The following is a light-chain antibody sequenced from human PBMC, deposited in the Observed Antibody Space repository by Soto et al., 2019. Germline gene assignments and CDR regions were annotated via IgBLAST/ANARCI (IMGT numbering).Light chain of an antibody. Sequence: DVQMTQSPSSLSASVGDRVTITCRASQNIADFLNWYQQKSGKAPKLLIYAASRLQTGVPSRFSGRASGSDFTLTISSLQPEDFATYYCQQTDRNPRTFGQGTKVQIK. CDR3: QQTDRNPRT. V-gene: IGKV1-39*01. J-gene: IGKJ1*01. CDR1: QNIADF. CDR2: AAS.